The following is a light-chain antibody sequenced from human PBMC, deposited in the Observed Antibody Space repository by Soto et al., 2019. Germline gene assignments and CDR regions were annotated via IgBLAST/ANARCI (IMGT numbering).Light chain of an antibody. CDR3: QQRSKLPVT. V-gene: IGKV3-11*01. Sequence: EIVLTQSPDTLSLSPGERAIFSCRTSQSIGSTLAWYQHKPGQAPRLLIYDASKRATGIPARFSGSGSGTDFTLTSSSLEPEDFAVYFCQQRSKLPVTFGPGTTVDIK. J-gene: IGKJ3*01. CDR1: QSIGST. CDR2: DAS.